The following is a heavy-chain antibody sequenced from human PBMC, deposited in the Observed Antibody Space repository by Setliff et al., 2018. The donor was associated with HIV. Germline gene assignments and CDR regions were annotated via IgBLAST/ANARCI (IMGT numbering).Heavy chain of an antibody. CDR3: ARRLGSGSYYKSDSYYYMDV. Sequence: PGASLKISCKGSGYRFTKYWIAWVRQMPGKGLEWVGIIYPDDSDIRYSPSFQGQVTISADKSISTAYLQWSGLEASDSAIYYCARRLGSGSYYKSDSYYYMDVWGKGTTVTVSS. J-gene: IGHJ6*03. D-gene: IGHD3-10*01. CDR2: IYPDDSDI. CDR1: GYRFTKYW. V-gene: IGHV5-51*01.